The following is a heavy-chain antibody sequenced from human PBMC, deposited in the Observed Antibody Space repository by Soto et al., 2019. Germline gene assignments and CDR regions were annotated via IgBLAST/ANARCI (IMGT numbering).Heavy chain of an antibody. CDR3: ARGEGGEEWLVPGAVDY. V-gene: IGHV3-30-3*01. J-gene: IGHJ4*02. D-gene: IGHD6-19*01. CDR1: GFTFSSYA. Sequence: GGSLRLSCAASGFTFSSYAMHWARQAPGKGLEWVAGISYDGSNKYYADSVKGRFTISRDSSKNTLYLQMNSLRAEDTAVYDCARGEGGEEWLVPGAVDYWGQGTL. CDR2: ISYDGSNK.